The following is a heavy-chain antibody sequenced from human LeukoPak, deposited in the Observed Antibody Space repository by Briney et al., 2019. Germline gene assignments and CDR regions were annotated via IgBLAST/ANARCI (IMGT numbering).Heavy chain of an antibody. CDR2: ISASGGST. CDR1: GFTFSSYA. Sequence: GGSLRLSCAASGFTFSSYAMSWVRQAPKKGLEWVSVISASGGSTYYADSVKGRVTISRDNFKNTLYLQMNSQRVEDTAVYYCAKNYGSGSSVKYYYYMDVWGKGTTVTVSS. CDR3: AKNYGSGSSVKYYYYMDV. V-gene: IGHV3-23*01. D-gene: IGHD3-10*01. J-gene: IGHJ6*03.